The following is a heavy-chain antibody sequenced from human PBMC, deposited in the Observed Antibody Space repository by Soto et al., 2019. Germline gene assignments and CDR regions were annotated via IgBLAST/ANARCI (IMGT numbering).Heavy chain of an antibody. CDR3: ARVRDSFCLDV. D-gene: IGHD2-15*01. CDR2: IHYRGST. J-gene: IGHJ6*02. CDR1: GGSITGAYY. Sequence: PSETMPLTCRLSGGSITGAYYWYRISQHPGKGLEWIGSIHYRGSTYYNPSLKTRITISLDRSNNQFSLNLSSVTAADTAVYYCARVRDSFCLDVWGQGTTVTVSS. V-gene: IGHV4-31*03.